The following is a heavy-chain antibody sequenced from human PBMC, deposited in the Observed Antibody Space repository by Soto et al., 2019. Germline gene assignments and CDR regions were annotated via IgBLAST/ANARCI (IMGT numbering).Heavy chain of an antibody. CDR2: INPNSGGT. CDR1: GDTFTGYY. Sequence: ASVKVSCKASGDTFTGYYMHWVRQAPGQGLEWMGWINPNSGGTNYAQKFQGWVTMTRDTSISTAYMELSRLRSDDTAVYYCARVRLGYYYGMDVWGQGTTVTVSS. J-gene: IGHJ6*02. V-gene: IGHV1-2*04. CDR3: ARVRLGYYYGMDV.